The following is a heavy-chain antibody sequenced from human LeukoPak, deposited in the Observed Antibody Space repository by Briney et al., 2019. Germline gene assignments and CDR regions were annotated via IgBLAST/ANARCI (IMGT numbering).Heavy chain of an antibody. CDR2: ISSSSSYI. CDR1: GLTFSSYS. CDR3: ARMTTQLRGIVVPAAMMPDY. J-gene: IGHJ4*02. D-gene: IGHD2-2*01. Sequence: GGSLRLSCAASGLTFSSYSMTWVRQAPGKGLEWVSSISSSSSYIYYADSVKGRFTISRDNAKNSLYLQMNSLRAEDTAVYYCARMTTQLRGIVVPAAMMPDYWGQGTLVTVSS. V-gene: IGHV3-21*01.